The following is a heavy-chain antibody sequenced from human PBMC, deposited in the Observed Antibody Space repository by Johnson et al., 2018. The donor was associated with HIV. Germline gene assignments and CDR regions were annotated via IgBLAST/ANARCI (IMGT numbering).Heavy chain of an antibody. J-gene: IGHJ3*02. D-gene: IGHD3-22*01. CDR2: ISYDGSNK. CDR3: AKDFSYDSSAYYYVPFDI. CDR1: GFTFRSYG. Sequence: QVQLVESGGGLVQPGGSLRLSCAASGFTFRSYGMHWVRQAPGKGLEWVAVISYDGSNKYYADSVKGRFTISRDNSKNTVYLQMNSLRAEDTAVYYCAKDFSYDSSAYYYVPFDIWGQGTMVTVSS. V-gene: IGHV3-30*18.